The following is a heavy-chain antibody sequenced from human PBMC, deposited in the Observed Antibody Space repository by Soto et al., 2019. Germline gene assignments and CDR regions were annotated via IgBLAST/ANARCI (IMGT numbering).Heavy chain of an antibody. CDR2: IYYTGIT. Sequence: SETLSLTCTVSGGSISSYYWSWIRQPPGKGLEWIGYIYYTGITNYNPSLKSRVFISVDTSKNQFSLKLSSVTAADTAVYYCASSTGYYFDYWGQGTLVTVSS. J-gene: IGHJ4*02. V-gene: IGHV4-59*01. CDR1: GGSISSYY. CDR3: ASSTGYYFDY. D-gene: IGHD3-10*01.